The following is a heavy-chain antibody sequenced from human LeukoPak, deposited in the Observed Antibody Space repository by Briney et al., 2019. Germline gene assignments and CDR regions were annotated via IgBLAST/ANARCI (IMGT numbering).Heavy chain of an antibody. Sequence: PGGSLRLSCAASGFTFSSYSMNWVRQAPGKGLEWVSSISSSSSYIYYADSVKGRFTISRDNAKNSLYLQMNSLRAEDTGVYYCVIDIIAAAKNYYYGMDVWGQGTTVTVSS. CDR2: ISSSSSYI. CDR3: VIDIIAAAKNYYYGMDV. CDR1: GFTFSSYS. V-gene: IGHV3-21*03. D-gene: IGHD6-13*01. J-gene: IGHJ6*02.